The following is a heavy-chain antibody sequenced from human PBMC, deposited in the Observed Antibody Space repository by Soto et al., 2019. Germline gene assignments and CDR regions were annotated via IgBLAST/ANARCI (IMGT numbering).Heavy chain of an antibody. CDR3: GRDYSSSRPPFDY. Sequence: GGSLRLSCVASGFTVSTNYISWVRQVPGKGLEWVSVIYSGGSTYYADSVKGRFTISRDNSKNAVYLQMNSLRAEDTAVYFCGRDYSSSRPPFDYWGQGTLVTVSS. CDR1: GFTVSTNY. V-gene: IGHV3-66*01. CDR2: IYSGGST. J-gene: IGHJ4*02. D-gene: IGHD2-2*01.